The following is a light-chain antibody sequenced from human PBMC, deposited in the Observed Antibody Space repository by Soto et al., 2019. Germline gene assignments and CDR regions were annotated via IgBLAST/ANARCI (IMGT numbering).Light chain of an antibody. CDR2: AGT. Sequence: IQLTQSPSSLSASVGDRVTITCRSSQDMNSYLAWYQQKPGKAPNLPIYAGTSLQSGVPSRFSGSGSGTEFTLTISSLQPEDFATYYCQQLHVYPSTFGGGTKVE. CDR3: QQLHVYPST. CDR1: QDMNSY. V-gene: IGKV1-9*01. J-gene: IGKJ4*01.